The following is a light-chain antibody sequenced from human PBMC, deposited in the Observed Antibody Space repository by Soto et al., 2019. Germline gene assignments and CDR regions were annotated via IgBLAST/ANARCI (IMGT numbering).Light chain of an antibody. Sequence: DIQMTQSPSSLSASVGDRVTITCQASQDISNYLNWYQQKPGKAPKLLIYDASNLETGVPSRFSVSGSGTDFTFTTSSLQPEDIATYYGQQYDHLPPFTSGPETKVDIK. J-gene: IGKJ3*01. CDR3: QQYDHLPPFT. V-gene: IGKV1-33*01. CDR2: DAS. CDR1: QDISNY.